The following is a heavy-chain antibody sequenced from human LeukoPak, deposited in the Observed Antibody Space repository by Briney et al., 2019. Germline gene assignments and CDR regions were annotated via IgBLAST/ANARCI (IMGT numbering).Heavy chain of an antibody. J-gene: IGHJ6*02. CDR1: GGSISSYY. CDR3: ARDRTTGSSNYYYYGLDV. Sequence: SETLSLTCTVSGGSISSYYWSWIRQPPGKGLEWIGYIYYSGSTNYNPSLKSRVTISVDSSKNQFSLKLNSLIAADTAVYYCARDRTTGSSNYYYYGLDVWGQGTTVTVSS. CDR2: IYYSGST. V-gene: IGHV4-4*08. D-gene: IGHD1-26*01.